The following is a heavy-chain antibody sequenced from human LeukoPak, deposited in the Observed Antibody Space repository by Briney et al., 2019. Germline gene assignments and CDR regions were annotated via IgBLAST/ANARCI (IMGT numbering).Heavy chain of an antibody. Sequence: SETLSLTCAVSGGSISSGGYSWSWIRQPPGKGLEWIGYIYHSGSTYYNPSLKSRVTISVDTSKNQFSLKLSSVTAADTAVYYCARGQYDFWHWFDPWGQGTLVTVSS. D-gene: IGHD3-3*01. CDR1: GGSISSGGYS. V-gene: IGHV4-30-2*01. CDR2: IYHSGST. J-gene: IGHJ5*02. CDR3: ARGQYDFWHWFDP.